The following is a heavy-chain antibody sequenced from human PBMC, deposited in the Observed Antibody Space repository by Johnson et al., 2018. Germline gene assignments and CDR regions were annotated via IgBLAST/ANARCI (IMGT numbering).Heavy chain of an antibody. D-gene: IGHD2-15*01. CDR3: ARVGGGKYSMDV. CDR1: GFTFSGYS. CDR2: IRSSSNEI. Sequence: EVQLVETGGGLVQPGGSLRLSCVGSGFTFSGYSMNWVRQAPGTGLEWISSIRSSSNEIQYAGSVKGRFTISRENAEYAVYLQMNSLRDEDTAVYYCARVGGGKYSMDVWGQGTTVTVSS. J-gene: IGHJ6*02. V-gene: IGHV3-48*02.